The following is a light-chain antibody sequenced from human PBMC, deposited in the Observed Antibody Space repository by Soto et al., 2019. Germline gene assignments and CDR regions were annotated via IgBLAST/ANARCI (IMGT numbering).Light chain of an antibody. J-gene: IGKJ3*01. CDR3: QQYYSYPFT. V-gene: IGKV1-8*01. Sequence: AIRMTQSPSSFSASTGDRVTITCRASQGISSYLAWYQQKPGKAPKLLIYAASTLQSGVPSRFSGSGSETYFTLTISCLQSEDFATYYCQQYYSYPFTFGPGTKVDIK. CDR2: AAS. CDR1: QGISSY.